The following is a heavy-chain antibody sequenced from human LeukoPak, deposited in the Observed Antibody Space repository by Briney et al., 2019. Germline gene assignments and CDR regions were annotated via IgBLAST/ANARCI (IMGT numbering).Heavy chain of an antibody. Sequence: GGSLRLFCAASGFTFSSYAMSWVRQAPGKGLEWVSAISGSGGSTYYADSVKGRFTISRDNSKNTLYVQMNSLRAEDTAVYYCAKDYYDSSGYYVFDYWGQGTLVTVSS. D-gene: IGHD3-22*01. CDR2: ISGSGGST. V-gene: IGHV3-23*01. J-gene: IGHJ4*02. CDR1: GFTFSSYA. CDR3: AKDYYDSSGYYVFDY.